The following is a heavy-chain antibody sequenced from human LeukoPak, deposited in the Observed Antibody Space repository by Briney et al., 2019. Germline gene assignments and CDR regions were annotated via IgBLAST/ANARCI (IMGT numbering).Heavy chain of an antibody. CDR3: ARGSYYDILTGYAGAGTWRTTSAFDI. D-gene: IGHD3-9*01. J-gene: IGHJ3*02. V-gene: IGHV1-46*01. CDR1: GFTFSSYG. CDR2: INPSGGST. Sequence: PGGSLRLSCAASGFTFSSYGMHWVRQAPGQGLEWMGIINPSGGSTSYAQKFQGRVTMTRDTSTSTVYMELSSLRSEDTAVYYCARGSYYDILTGYAGAGTWRTTSAFDIWGQGTMVTVSS.